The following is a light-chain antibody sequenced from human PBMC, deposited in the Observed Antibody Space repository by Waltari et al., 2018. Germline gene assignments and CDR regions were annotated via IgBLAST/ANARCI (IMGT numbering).Light chain of an antibody. V-gene: IGLV2-14*03. CDR1: STDLDYYVS. J-gene: IGLJ2*01. Sequence: QSALTQPASVSGSPGQSITFSCPGASTDLDYYVSVLWYQQHPGKAPKLIIFDVSNRPSGVSYRFSGSRSGSTASLTISGLQAEDEADYYCTVKRGSNTVVFGGGTKLSVL. CDR2: DVS. CDR3: TVKRGSNTVV.